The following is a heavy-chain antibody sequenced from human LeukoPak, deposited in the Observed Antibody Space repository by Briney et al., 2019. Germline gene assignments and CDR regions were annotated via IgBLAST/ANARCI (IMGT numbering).Heavy chain of an antibody. Sequence: ASVKVSCKASGYTFTGYYMHWVRQAPGQGLEWMGWINPNSGGTNYAQKFQGRVTMTRDTSISTAYMELSRLRSDDTAVYYCVRAGWFGEFPTRGMDVWGQGTTVTVSS. D-gene: IGHD3-10*01. V-gene: IGHV1-2*02. CDR1: GYTFTGYY. CDR3: VRAGWFGEFPTRGMDV. J-gene: IGHJ6*02. CDR2: INPNSGGT.